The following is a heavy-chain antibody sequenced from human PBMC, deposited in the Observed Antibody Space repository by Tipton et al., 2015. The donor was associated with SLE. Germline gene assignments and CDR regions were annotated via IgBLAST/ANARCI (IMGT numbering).Heavy chain of an antibody. CDR2: IHRRGST. J-gene: IGHJ4*02. V-gene: IGHV4-34*01. CDR3: ASKISLTTDN. D-gene: IGHD1-1*01. Sequence: TLSLTCAVYGGSFNAHYWTWVRQPPGKGLEWIGEIHRRGSTNYNPSVKSRVTISLDRSKNQISLSLTTVTAADSAVYYCASKISLTTDNWGQGALVTVSS. CDR1: GGSFNAHY.